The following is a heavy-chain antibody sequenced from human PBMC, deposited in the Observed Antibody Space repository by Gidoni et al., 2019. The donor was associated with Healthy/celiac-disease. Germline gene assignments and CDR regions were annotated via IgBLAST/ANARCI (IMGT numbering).Heavy chain of an antibody. Sequence: HVPLHQWCAGLLQPSETLSLTCAVYVQSFSGNYWSLFRQPPGTGLEWIGEINHSGSTNYNPSLKSRVTISVDTSKNQFSLKLSSVTAADTAVYYCARGYASPGGNSAEYFQHWGQGTLVTVSS. CDR1: VQSFSGNY. CDR2: INHSGST. CDR3: ARGYASPGGNSAEYFQH. D-gene: IGHD2-21*02. J-gene: IGHJ1*01. V-gene: IGHV4-34*01.